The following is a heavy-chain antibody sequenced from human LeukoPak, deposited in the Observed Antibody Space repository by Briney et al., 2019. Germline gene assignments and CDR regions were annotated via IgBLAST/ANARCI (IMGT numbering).Heavy chain of an antibody. CDR3: ARAYYYDSALGY. D-gene: IGHD3-22*01. CDR2: IYHSGST. V-gene: IGHV4-59*11. CDR1: GGSITSHY. Sequence: SETLSLTCTVSGGSITSHYWSWIRQPPGKGLEWIGEIYHSGSTNYNPSLKSRVTISVDKSKNQFSLKLSSVTAADTAVYYCARAYYYDSALGYWGQGTLVTVSS. J-gene: IGHJ4*02.